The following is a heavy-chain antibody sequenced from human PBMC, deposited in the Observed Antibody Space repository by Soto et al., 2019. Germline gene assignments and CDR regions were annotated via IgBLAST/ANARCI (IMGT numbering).Heavy chain of an antibody. CDR1: GFTFSRHS. Sequence: GGSLRLSCAASGFTFSRHSMSWVRQAPGKKLEWVSAISGSGGSTYYADSVKGRFTISRDNSKNTLYLQMNSLRAEDTAVYCCAKILTRYSLRPWGQGPLVTVSS. CDR3: AKILTRYSLRP. J-gene: IGHJ5*02. CDR2: ISGSGGST. D-gene: IGHD3-9*01. V-gene: IGHV3-23*01.